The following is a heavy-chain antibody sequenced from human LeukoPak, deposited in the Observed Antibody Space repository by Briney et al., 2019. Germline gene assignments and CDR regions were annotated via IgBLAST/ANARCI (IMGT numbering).Heavy chain of an antibody. J-gene: IGHJ4*02. CDR3: ARDTWALKRGYSYGYVGYFDY. D-gene: IGHD5-18*01. V-gene: IGHV3-30-3*01. CDR2: ISHDGSNK. Sequence: GGSLRLSCAASGFTFSSNAMHWVRQAPGKGLEWVAVISHDGSNKYYADSVKGRFTISRDNSKNTLYLQMNSLRAEDTAVYYCARDTWALKRGYSYGYVGYFDYWGQGTLVTVSS. CDR1: GFTFSSNA.